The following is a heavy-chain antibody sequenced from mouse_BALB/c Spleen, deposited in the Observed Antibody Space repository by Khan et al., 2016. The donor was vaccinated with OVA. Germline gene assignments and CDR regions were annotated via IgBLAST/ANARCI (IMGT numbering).Heavy chain of an antibody. Sequence: EVELVESGGGLVQPGGSRKLSCAASGFTFSDYGMAWVRQAPGKGPEWVAFISDLAYTFYYADTVKGRFTLSRENAKNTLYLEMSSLRSGDTAMYYCASGGGTAPFAYWGQGTLVTVSA. CDR2: ISDLAYTF. CDR3: ASGGGTAPFAY. V-gene: IGHV5-15*02. J-gene: IGHJ3*01. CDR1: GFTFSDYG. D-gene: IGHD1-2*01.